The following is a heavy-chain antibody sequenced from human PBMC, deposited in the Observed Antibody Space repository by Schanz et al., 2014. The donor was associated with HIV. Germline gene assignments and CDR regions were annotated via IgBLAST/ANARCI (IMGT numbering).Heavy chain of an antibody. Sequence: VQLVESGGGVVQPGRSLRLSCAASGFTFSSYGMHWARQAPGKGLEWVSFISGTGGSTYYTDSVKGRFTISRDNTKNTLYLQMTSLRAEDTAIYYCATMTQGFDSWGQGTLVTVSS. CDR3: ATMTQGFDS. V-gene: IGHV3-23*04. CDR1: GFTFSSYG. J-gene: IGHJ4*02. D-gene: IGHD3-22*01. CDR2: ISGTGGST.